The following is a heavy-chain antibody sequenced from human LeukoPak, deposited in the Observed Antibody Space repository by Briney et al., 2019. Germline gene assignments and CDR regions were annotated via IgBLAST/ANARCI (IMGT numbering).Heavy chain of an antibody. CDR3: AKDSQEHGIGY. V-gene: IGHV3-30*18. CDR1: GFTFSSYG. J-gene: IGHJ4*02. Sequence: GGSLRLSCAASGFTFSSYGMHWVRQAPGKGLEWVAVISYDGSNKYYADSVKGRFTISRDNSKNTLYLQMNSLRAEDTAVYYCAKDSQEHGIGYWGQGTLVTVSS. CDR2: ISYDGSNK. D-gene: IGHD1/OR15-1a*01.